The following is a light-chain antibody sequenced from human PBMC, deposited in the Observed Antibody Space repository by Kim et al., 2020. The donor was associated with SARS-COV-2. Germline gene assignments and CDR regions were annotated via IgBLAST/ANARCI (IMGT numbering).Light chain of an antibody. J-gene: IGKJ4*01. V-gene: IGKV3-20*01. CDR3: QYYNT. CDR1: QTIDSTF. Sequence: EVVLTQSPGTLSLSPGERATLSCRASQTIDSTFLAWYQQRPGHPPRLLIYGSSSRASGVPDRFSGSGSGTDFARTISRLEAEDFAVYYCQYYNTYGRGTKVDIK. CDR2: GSS.